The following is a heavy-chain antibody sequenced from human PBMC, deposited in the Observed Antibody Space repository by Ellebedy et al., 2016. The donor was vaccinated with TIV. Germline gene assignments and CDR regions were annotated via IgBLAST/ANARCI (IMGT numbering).Heavy chain of an antibody. J-gene: IGHJ4*02. D-gene: IGHD6-13*01. V-gene: IGHV1-18*01. CDR1: GYTFTSYG. CDR2: ISAYNGKT. CDR3: ARCPRSSWYGVGGF. Sequence: ASVKVSCKASGYTFTSYGISWVRQAPGQGLEWMGWISAYNGKTNYAQKVQGRVTMTTDTSTSTAYMELRGLRSEDTAVYYCARCPRSSWYGVGGFWGQGTLVTVSS.